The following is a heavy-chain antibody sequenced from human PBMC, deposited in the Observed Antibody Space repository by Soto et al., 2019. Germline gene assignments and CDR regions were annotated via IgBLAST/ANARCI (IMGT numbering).Heavy chain of an antibody. CDR1: GFTVSNYH. J-gene: IGHJ4*02. V-gene: IGHV3-66*01. Sequence: EVQLVESGGGLVQPGESLRLSCAASGFTVSNYHMTWVRQAPGKGLEWVSAVYADGATSHADSVKDRFTVSRDNSRNTLKLQMSGLRAEDTAVYYWARSGGGLDYWGQGTLVTVSS. D-gene: IGHD3-10*01. CDR3: ARSGGGLDY. CDR2: VYADGAT.